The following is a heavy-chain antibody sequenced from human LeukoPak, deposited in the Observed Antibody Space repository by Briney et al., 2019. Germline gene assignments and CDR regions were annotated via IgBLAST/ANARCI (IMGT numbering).Heavy chain of an antibody. Sequence: SETLSLTCTVSGYSISSGFYWGWIRQPPGKGLEWIGSIYQSGSTYYNPSLKSRVIISVDTSKNQFSLKLSSVTAADTAVYYCARFKRAGGWSYFDYWGQGTLVTVSS. V-gene: IGHV4-38-2*02. CDR3: ARFKRAGGWSYFDY. D-gene: IGHD6-19*01. CDR1: GYSISSGFY. J-gene: IGHJ4*02. CDR2: IYQSGST.